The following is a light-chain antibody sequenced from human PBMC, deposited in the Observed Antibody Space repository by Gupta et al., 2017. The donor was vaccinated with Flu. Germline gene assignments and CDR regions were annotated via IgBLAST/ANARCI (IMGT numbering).Light chain of an antibody. J-gene: IGLJ2*01. V-gene: IGLV1-47*01. CDR1: GFNIGSNF. CDR2: KNN. CDR3: AAGDDSRSGVV. Sequence: QSVLPQPPSASGTPGQRVTISCSGSGFNIGSNFVYWYQQLPGTAPKLLIYKNNQRPSGVPDRISGSKSGTSASLAVSGLRAEDEADYYCAAGDDSRSGVVFGGGTKLTVL.